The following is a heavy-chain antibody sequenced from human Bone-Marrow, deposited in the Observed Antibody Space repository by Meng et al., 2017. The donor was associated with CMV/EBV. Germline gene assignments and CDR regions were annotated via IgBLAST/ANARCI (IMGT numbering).Heavy chain of an antibody. V-gene: IGHV4-39*07. D-gene: IGHD2-2*01. CDR3: AKGQYQLLLPALPRKYYFDY. CDR1: GGSISSSSYY. Sequence: SETLSLTCTVSGGSISSSSYYWGWIRQPPGKGLEWIGSMYYTGSTYHNPSLKSRVTISVDRSKNQISLKLSSVTAADTAVYYCAKGQYQLLLPALPRKYYFDYWGQGTLVTVSS. CDR2: MYYTGST. J-gene: IGHJ4*02.